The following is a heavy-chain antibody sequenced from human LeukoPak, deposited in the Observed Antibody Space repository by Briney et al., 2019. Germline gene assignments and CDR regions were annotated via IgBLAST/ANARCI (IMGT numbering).Heavy chain of an antibody. J-gene: IGHJ4*02. V-gene: IGHV4-59*08. Sequence: SETLSLTRAVSGGSISSYYWSWIRQPPGKGLEWIGYIYYSGSINYNPSLKSRVTISVDTSKNQFSLKLRSVTAADTAVYYCARYSGSYSGFDYWGQGTLVTVSS. CDR1: GGSISSYY. D-gene: IGHD1-26*01. CDR3: ARYSGSYSGFDY. CDR2: IYYSGSI.